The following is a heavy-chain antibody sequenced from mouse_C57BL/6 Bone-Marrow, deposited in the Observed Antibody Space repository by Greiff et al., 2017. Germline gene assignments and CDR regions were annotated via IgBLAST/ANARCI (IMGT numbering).Heavy chain of an antibody. Sequence: QVQLQQPGAELVKPGASVKLSCKASGYTFTSYWMHWVKQRPGQGLEWIGMIHPNSGSTNYNEKFKSKATLTVDKSSSTAYMQLSSLTSEDSAVYYCARRGYYGSSYVGWYFDVWGTGTTVTVSS. D-gene: IGHD1-1*01. CDR2: IHPNSGST. CDR1: GYTFTSYW. V-gene: IGHV1-64*01. J-gene: IGHJ1*03. CDR3: ARRGYYGSSYVGWYFDV.